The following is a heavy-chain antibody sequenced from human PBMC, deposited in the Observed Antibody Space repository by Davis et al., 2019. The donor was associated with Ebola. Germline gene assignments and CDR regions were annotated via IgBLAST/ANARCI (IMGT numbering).Heavy chain of an antibody. D-gene: IGHD5-18*01. Sequence: ASVKVSCKASGYTFTGYYMHWVRQAPGQGLEWMGWINPNSGGTNYAQKFQGRVTMTRDTSISTAYMELSRLRSDDTAVYYCARGGYSYGRNYYYYYGMDVWGQGTTVTVSS. J-gene: IGHJ6*02. CDR1: GYTFTGYY. CDR3: ARGGYSYGRNYYYYYGMDV. V-gene: IGHV1-2*02. CDR2: INPNSGGT.